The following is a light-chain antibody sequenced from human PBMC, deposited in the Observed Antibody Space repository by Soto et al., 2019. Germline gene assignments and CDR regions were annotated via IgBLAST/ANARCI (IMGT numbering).Light chain of an antibody. J-gene: IGKJ2*01. V-gene: IGKV3-20*01. CDR1: QSVSSSY. Sequence: EIVLTQSPGTLSLSPGERATLSCRASQSVSSSYLAWYQQKPGQAPRLLIYGASSRATGIPDRFSGSGSGTDFTLTISRREPEDFAVYYCQQYGSSPGYTFGQGTKLESK. CDR3: QQYGSSPGYT. CDR2: GAS.